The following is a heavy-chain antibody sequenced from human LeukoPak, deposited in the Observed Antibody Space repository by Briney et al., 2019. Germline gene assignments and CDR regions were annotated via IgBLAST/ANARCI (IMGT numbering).Heavy chain of an antibody. D-gene: IGHD1-7*01. CDR3: VRGNYNFDY. V-gene: IGHV6-1*01. CDR1: GESVSSDGAA. J-gene: IGHJ4*02. Sequence: SQTLSLTCVISGESVSSDGAAWNWIRQSPSRGLEWLGRTYYRSKWYNEYAVSVKSRITVNPDTSKNQFSLQLNSVTPDDTAVYYCVRGNYNFDYWGQGTLVTVFS. CDR2: TYYRSKWYN.